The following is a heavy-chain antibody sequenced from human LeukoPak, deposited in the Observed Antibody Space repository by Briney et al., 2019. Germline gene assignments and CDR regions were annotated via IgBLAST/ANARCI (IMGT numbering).Heavy chain of an antibody. CDR3: ARDRSYYYDSSGYLDY. Sequence: ASVKVSCKASGYTFTSYGNSWVRQAPGQGLEWMGWISAYNGNTNYAQQLQGRVTMTTDTSTSTAYMELRSLRSDDTAVYYCARDRSYYYDSSGYLDYWGQGTLVTVSS. J-gene: IGHJ4*02. D-gene: IGHD3-22*01. CDR1: GYTFTSYG. V-gene: IGHV1-18*01. CDR2: ISAYNGNT.